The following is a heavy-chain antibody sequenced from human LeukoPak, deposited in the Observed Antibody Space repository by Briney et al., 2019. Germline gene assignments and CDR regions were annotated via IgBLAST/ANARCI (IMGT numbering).Heavy chain of an antibody. Sequence: ASVKVSCKASGGTFSSYAISWVRQAPGQGLEWMGGIIPIFGTANYAQKFQGRVTITADESTSTAYMEPSSLRSEDTAVYYCASLYYYGSGSYYSDYWGQGTLVTVSS. CDR1: GGTFSSYA. D-gene: IGHD3-10*01. CDR3: ASLYYYGSGSYYSDY. J-gene: IGHJ4*02. V-gene: IGHV1-69*13. CDR2: IIPIFGTA.